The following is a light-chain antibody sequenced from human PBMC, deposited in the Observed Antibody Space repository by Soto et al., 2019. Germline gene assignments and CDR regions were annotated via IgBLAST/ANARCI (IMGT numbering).Light chain of an antibody. CDR1: SSDVGGYNY. Sequence: SPGHSITISYTGTSSDVGGYNYVSWYQQHPGKAPKLMIYDVSNRPSGVSNRFSGSKSGNTASLTISGLQAEDEADYYCSSYTSSSTYVFGTGTKVTVL. CDR3: SSYTSSSTYV. CDR2: DVS. V-gene: IGLV2-14*04. J-gene: IGLJ1*01.